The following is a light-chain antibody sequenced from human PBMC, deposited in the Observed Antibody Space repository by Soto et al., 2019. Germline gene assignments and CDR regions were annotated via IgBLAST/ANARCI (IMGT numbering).Light chain of an antibody. CDR1: SSDIGGYNS. J-gene: IGLJ1*01. CDR3: SSYTTSGTYV. V-gene: IGLV2-14*01. Sequence: QSVLTQPASVSGSPGQSITISCTGTSSDIGGYNSVSWYQQHPGKAPKLVIYAVSNRPSGVSSRFSGSKSGNTASLTMSGLQAEDEATYYCSSYTTSGTYVFGTGTKVTVL. CDR2: AVS.